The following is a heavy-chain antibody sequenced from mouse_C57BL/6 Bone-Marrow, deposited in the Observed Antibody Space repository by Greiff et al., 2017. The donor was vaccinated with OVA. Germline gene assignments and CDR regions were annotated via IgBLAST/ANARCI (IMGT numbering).Heavy chain of an antibody. CDR3: ARRTPYYSNFYFDY. Sequence: QVQLQQPGAELVKPGASVKLSCKASGYTFTSYWMHWVKQRPGRGLEWIGRIDPNSGGTKYNEKFKSKATLTVDKPSSTAYMQLSSLTSEDSAVYYCARRTPYYSNFYFDYWGQGTTLTVSS. CDR1: GYTFTSYW. D-gene: IGHD2-5*01. V-gene: IGHV1-72*01. CDR2: IDPNSGGT. J-gene: IGHJ2*01.